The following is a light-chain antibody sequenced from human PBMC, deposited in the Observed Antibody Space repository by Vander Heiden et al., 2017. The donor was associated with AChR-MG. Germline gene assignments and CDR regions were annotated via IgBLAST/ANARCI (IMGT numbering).Light chain of an antibody. V-gene: IGKV1-39*01. CDR3: QQIDSTSWR. Sequence: DIQMTQSPSSLSASVGDRVTITCRASQSISNYLNWYQQKPGKAPKLLIYAASSLQSRVPSRFSGNRSGTDFTLTISRLQPEDFATYYCQQIDSTSWRFGQGTNVEIK. CDR2: AAS. J-gene: IGKJ1*01. CDR1: QSISNY.